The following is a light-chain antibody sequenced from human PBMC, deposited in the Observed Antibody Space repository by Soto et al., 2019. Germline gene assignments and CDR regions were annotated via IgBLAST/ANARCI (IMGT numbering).Light chain of an antibody. CDR1: NSVSIY. Sequence: IVLTQSPATLFLSRGERATLFXRASNSVSIYLSWYQQTAGKXTRILXXAKXNRATGIPARFIGSGSGRDFTLTISSLEPADFSVYYCHQRSKWPISTVGQGTRLEIK. CDR3: HQRSKWPIST. V-gene: IGKV3-11*02. CDR2: AKX. J-gene: IGKJ5*01.